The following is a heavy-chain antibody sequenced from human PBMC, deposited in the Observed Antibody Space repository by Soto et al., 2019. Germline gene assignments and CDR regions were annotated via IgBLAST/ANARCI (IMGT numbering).Heavy chain of an antibody. CDR3: VRVGSGSFYSWFDP. D-gene: IGHD1-26*01. V-gene: IGHV1-46*01. Sequence: ASVKVYWKASGYSFTDYYMHWGRQAPGQGLEWMGTINPSGGSTSYAQKFQGRVTMTRDTSTSTVYMEVNSLSSEDTAVYYCVRVGSGSFYSWFDPWGQGTVVTVSS. CDR1: GYSFTDYY. J-gene: IGHJ5*02. CDR2: INPSGGST.